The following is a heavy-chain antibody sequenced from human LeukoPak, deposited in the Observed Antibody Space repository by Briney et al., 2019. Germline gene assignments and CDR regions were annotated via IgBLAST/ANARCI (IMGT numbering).Heavy chain of an antibody. J-gene: IGHJ6*03. Sequence: SETLSLTCALSGASISGSDYYWGWIRQPPGKGLEWIGSINYSGNTFYNPSLKSRVTISVDTSKNQFSLNLSSVTAADTAVYYCARRPQSYIDVWGKGTTVTVSS. V-gene: IGHV4-39*01. CDR2: INYSGNT. CDR3: ARRPQSYIDV. CDR1: GASISGSDYY.